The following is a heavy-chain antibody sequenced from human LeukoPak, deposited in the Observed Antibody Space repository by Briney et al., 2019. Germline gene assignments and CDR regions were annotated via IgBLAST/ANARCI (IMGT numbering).Heavy chain of an antibody. CDR1: GGTFNSYA. Sequence: SVKVSCKASGGTFNSYAISWVRQAPGQGLEWMGGIIPIFGTANYAQKFQGRVTITADESTSTAYMELSSLRSEDTAVYYCARAGTRRGDGMDVWGKGTTVTVSS. CDR3: ARAGTRRGDGMDV. V-gene: IGHV1-69*13. D-gene: IGHD6-13*01. CDR2: IIPIFGTA. J-gene: IGHJ6*04.